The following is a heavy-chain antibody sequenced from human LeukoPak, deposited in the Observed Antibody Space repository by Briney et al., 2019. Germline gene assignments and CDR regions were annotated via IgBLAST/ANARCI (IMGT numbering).Heavy chain of an antibody. J-gene: IGHJ4*02. D-gene: IGHD6-13*01. CDR3: AKDVSSSWYYRSYYFDY. Sequence: GGSLRLSCAASGFTFSSYAMSWVRQAPGKRLEWVSAISGSGGSTYYADSVKGRFTISRDNSKNTLYLQMNSLRAEDTAVYYCAKDVSSSWYYRSYYFDYWGQGTLVTVSS. CDR1: GFTFSSYA. V-gene: IGHV3-23*01. CDR2: ISGSGGST.